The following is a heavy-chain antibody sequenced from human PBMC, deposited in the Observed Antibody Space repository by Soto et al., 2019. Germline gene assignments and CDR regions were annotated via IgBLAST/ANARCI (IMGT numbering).Heavy chain of an antibody. J-gene: IGHJ1*01. CDR2: ISSSSSTI. CDR1: GFTFSSYS. CDR3: ARDRVESGYPEYFQH. Sequence: GGSLRLSCAASGFTFSSYSMNWVRQAPGKGLEWVSYISSSSSTIYYADTVKGRFTISRDNSKNTLYLQMNSLRAEDTSVYYCARDRVESGYPEYFQHWGQGTLVTVSS. D-gene: IGHD3-22*01. V-gene: IGHV3-48*01.